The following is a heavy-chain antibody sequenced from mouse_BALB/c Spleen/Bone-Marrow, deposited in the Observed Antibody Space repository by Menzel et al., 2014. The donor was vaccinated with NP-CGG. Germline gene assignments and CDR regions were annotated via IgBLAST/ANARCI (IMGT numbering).Heavy chain of an antibody. CDR1: GYTFTDYY. V-gene: IGHV1-26*01. J-gene: IGHJ3*01. Sequence: EVKLVESGPELMKPGASVKMSCTASGYTFTDYYMKWVKQSHGKSLEWIGYIIPDNGDTFYNQKFKGKATLTVDKSSSTAYMQLNSLTSEDSAVYYCARSTGYYVGTWFAYWGQGTLVTVSA. CDR2: IIPDNGDT. D-gene: IGHD2-3*01. CDR3: ARSTGYYVGTWFAY.